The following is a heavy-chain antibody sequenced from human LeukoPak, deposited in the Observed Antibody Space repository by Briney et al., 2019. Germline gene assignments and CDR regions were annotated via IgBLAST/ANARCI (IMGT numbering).Heavy chain of an antibody. CDR3: ARGGYYGSGSYDAFDI. D-gene: IGHD3-10*01. Sequence: SETLSLTCKVSGDSMTSSSYEWAWIRQTPGKGLEWIGTISYSGSTDYNPSLKSRVTISVDTSKNQFSLKLSSVTAADTAVYYCARGGYYGSGSYDAFDIWGQGTMVTVSS. CDR2: ISYSGST. J-gene: IGHJ3*02. CDR1: GDSMTSSSYE. V-gene: IGHV4-39*01.